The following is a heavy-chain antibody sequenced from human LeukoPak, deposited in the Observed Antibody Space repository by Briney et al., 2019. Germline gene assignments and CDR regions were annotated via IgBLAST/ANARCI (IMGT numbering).Heavy chain of an antibody. CDR1: GFTFSSYG. CDR2: IRYDGSNK. Sequence: GGSLRLSCAASGFTFSSYGMHWVRQAPGKGLEWVAFIRYDGSNKYYADSVKGRFTISRDNSKNTLYLQMNSLRAEDTAVYYCAKDATQEWFGEFHFDYWGQGTLVTVSS. J-gene: IGHJ4*02. V-gene: IGHV3-30*02. CDR3: AKDATQEWFGEFHFDY. D-gene: IGHD3-10*01.